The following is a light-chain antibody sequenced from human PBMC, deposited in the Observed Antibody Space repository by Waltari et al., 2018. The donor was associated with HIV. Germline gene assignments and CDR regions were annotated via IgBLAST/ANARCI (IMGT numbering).Light chain of an antibody. CDR1: SSNIGAGFD. J-gene: IGLJ3*02. CDR2: NNY. Sequence: QSVLTQPPSVSGAPGQRVTISCSGSSSNIGAGFDVHWYQHPPGTAPKLLIYNNYHRPSGVPDRFSGSKSGTSASLAITGLQAEDEADYYCQSYDSTLTGVFGGGTKLTVL. CDR3: QSYDSTLTGV. V-gene: IGLV1-40*01.